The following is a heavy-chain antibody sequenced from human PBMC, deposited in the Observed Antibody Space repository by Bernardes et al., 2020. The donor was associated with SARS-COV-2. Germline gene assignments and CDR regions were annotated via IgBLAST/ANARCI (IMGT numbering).Heavy chain of an antibody. Sequence: SETLTLTCTVSGASISSSNYYWGWIRQPNGKGLEWVGSIYSSGSSYYNPSLQSRVSASVDTWTNQFSLRLAFMTAADTAVYYCAGSSCGIGCYIGGLRSWDYGMDVWGRGTTITVSS. D-gene: IGHD2-21*02. CDR2: IYSSGSS. CDR3: AGSSCGIGCYIGGLRSWDYGMDV. CDR1: GASISSSNYY. V-gene: IGHV4-39*01. J-gene: IGHJ6*02.